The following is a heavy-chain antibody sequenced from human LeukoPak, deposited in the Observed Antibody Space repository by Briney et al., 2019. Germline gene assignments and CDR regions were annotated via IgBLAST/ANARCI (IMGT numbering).Heavy chain of an antibody. D-gene: IGHD1-1*01. V-gene: IGHV4-38-2*02. Sequence: SETLSLTCIVSGGSFSSYYWGWIRQPPGKGLEWIGSIYHSGSTYYNPSLKSRLTISVDTSKNQFSLKLSSVTAADTAVYYCARGPSGTTRGDFDPWGQGTLVTVSS. CDR2: IYHSGST. CDR1: GGSFSSYY. CDR3: ARGPSGTTRGDFDP. J-gene: IGHJ5*02.